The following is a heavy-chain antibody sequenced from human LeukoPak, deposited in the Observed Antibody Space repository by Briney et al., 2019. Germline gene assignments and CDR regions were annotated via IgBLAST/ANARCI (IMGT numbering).Heavy chain of an antibody. Sequence: ASVKVSCKASGYTFTGYYMHWVRHAAGQRLEWMGWINPNSGGTNYAQKFQGRVTMTRDTSISTAYMELSRLRSDDTAVYYCARDSSGWFLVYWGQGTLVTVSS. CDR3: ARDSSGWFLVY. CDR2: INPNSGGT. V-gene: IGHV1-2*02. D-gene: IGHD6-19*01. CDR1: GYTFTGYY. J-gene: IGHJ4*02.